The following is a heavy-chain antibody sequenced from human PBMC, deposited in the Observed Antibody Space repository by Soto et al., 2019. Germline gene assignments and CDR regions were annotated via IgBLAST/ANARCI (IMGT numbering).Heavy chain of an antibody. V-gene: IGHV1-69*08. CDR2: IIPILGET. D-gene: IGHD3-16*01. J-gene: IGHJ6*02. Sequence: QVQLVQSGAEVKKPGSSVRVSCKASGTIFSSYTISWVRQAPGQGLEWMGRIIPILGETNSAQKFQGRVTLTADKSTNTAYMELNSLRLDDTALYYCARGLGGRMDDWGQGTTVTVSS. CDR3: ARGLGGRMDD. CDR1: GTIFSSYT.